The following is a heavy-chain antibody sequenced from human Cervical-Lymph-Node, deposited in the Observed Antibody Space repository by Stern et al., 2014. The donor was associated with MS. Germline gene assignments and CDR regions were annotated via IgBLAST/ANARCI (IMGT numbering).Heavy chain of an antibody. D-gene: IGHD3-16*02. CDR3: ARATSDYIWGTYRFLDS. CDR1: GGTISNYI. CDR2: IIPMFGIA. V-gene: IGHV1-69*01. J-gene: IGHJ4*02. Sequence: QVPLVQSGAELKKPWSSVKVSCKASGGTISNYIIGWVRQPPGQGLECIGRIIPMFGIANYAEKFHDRVTITADESTSTAYMDLSSLRSEDTAVYYCARATSDYIWGTYRFLDSWGQGTLVIVSS.